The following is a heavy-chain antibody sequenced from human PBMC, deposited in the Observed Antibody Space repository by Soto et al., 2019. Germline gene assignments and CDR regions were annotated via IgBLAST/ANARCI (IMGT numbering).Heavy chain of an antibody. J-gene: IGHJ5*02. CDR2: IYYSGST. D-gene: IGHD6-13*01. CDR1: GGSISSYY. Sequence: SETLSLTCTVSGGSISSYYWSWIRQPPGKGPEWIGYIYYSGSTNYNPSLKSRVTISVDTSKNQFSLKLSSVTAADTAVYYCAIWEQQLVPYWFDPWGQGTLVSVSS. CDR3: AIWEQQLVPYWFDP. V-gene: IGHV4-59*01.